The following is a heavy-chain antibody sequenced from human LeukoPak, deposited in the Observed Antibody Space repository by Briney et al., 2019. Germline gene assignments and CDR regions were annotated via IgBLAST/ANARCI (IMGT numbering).Heavy chain of an antibody. J-gene: IGHJ4*02. CDR1: GGSVTSGNYH. D-gene: IGHD5-24*01. V-gene: IGHV4-61*01. Sequence: SQTLSLTCTVSGGSVTSGNYHWTWIRQPPGKGLEWVGHISYSGSTDYNPSLRGRVTMSLDRPRNQFSLKLSSVSAADTAVYYCAAWQTIIFDYWGQGSLVTVSS. CDR3: AAWQTIIFDY. CDR2: ISYSGST.